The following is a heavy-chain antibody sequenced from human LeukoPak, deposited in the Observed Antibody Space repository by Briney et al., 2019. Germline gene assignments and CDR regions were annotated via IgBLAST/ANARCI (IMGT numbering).Heavy chain of an antibody. D-gene: IGHD3-10*01. CDR3: ARDGDYYYYYMDV. V-gene: IGHV1-18*01. Sequence: ASVKVSCKASGYTFTSYAMHWVRQAPGQELEWMGWISAYNGNTNYAQKLQGRVTMTTDTSTSTAYMELRSLRSDDTAVYYRARDGDYYYYYMDVWGKGTTVTVSS. CDR2: ISAYNGNT. J-gene: IGHJ6*03. CDR1: GYTFTSYA.